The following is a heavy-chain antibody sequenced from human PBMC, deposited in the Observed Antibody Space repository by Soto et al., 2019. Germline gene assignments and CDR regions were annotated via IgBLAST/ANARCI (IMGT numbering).Heavy chain of an antibody. Sequence: SETLSLTCTVSGGSISSYYWSWIRQPPGKGLEWIGYIYSSGSTNYNPSLKSRVTISVDTSKNQFSLKLTSVTAADTAVYYFARFGSRELVRGFWFDHWGQGTRFTFSS. CDR1: GGSISSYY. CDR3: ARFGSRELVRGFWFDH. J-gene: IGHJ5*02. D-gene: IGHD1-7*01. V-gene: IGHV4-59*01. CDR2: IYSSGST.